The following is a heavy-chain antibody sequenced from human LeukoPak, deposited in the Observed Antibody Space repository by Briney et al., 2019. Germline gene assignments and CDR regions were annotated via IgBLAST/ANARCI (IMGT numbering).Heavy chain of an antibody. Sequence: ASVKVSCKASGYTFTGYYMHWVRQAPGQGLEWMGWINPDSGGTNFAQKFQGRVTMTRDTSISTAYMELSRLRSDDTAVYYCGRDFRDSLDYWGQETLVTVSS. CDR1: GYTFTGYY. CDR2: INPDSGGT. CDR3: GRDFRDSLDY. J-gene: IGHJ4*02. V-gene: IGHV1-2*02.